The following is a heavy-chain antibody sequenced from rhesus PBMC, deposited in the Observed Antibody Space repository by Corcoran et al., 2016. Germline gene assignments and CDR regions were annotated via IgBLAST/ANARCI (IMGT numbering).Heavy chain of an antibody. CDR3: ARRPTVTFDY. V-gene: IGHV2-1*01. J-gene: IGHJ4*01. Sequence: QVTLKESGPALVTPTQTLPLTCTFSGFSLSTSDMSVVWFRQPPGKPLEWLAHIYWDDDKRYSTSLKSRLTISKDTSKNQVVLTMSNIGPVDTATYYCARRPTVTFDYWGQGVLVTVSS. CDR1: GFSLSTSDMS. CDR2: IYWDDDK. D-gene: IGHD4-35*01.